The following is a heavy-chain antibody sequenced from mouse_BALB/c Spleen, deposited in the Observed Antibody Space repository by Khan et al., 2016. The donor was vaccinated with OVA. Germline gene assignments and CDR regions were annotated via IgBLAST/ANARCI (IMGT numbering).Heavy chain of an antibody. CDR1: GYTFTDYA. J-gene: IGHJ3*01. CDR2: ISTYYDDA. V-gene: IGHV1S137*01. D-gene: IGHD1-1*02. Sequence: QVRLQQSGAELVRPGVSVKISCKGSGYTFTDYAMHWVKQSHAKSLEWIGVISTYYDDADYNQRFQGKASMTVDRSSSTAYLELARLTSEDSAIYYWARGGRFAYWGQGTLVTVSA. CDR3: ARGGRFAY.